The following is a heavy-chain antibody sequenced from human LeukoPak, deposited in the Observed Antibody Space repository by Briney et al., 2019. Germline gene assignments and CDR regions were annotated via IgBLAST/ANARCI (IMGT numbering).Heavy chain of an antibody. CDR1: GGSISSGGYY. J-gene: IGHJ3*02. D-gene: IGHD2-15*01. V-gene: IGHV4-31*03. CDR3: AIVMGSGDAFDI. CDR2: IYYSGST. Sequence: SQTLSLTRTVSGGSISSGGYYWSWIRQHPGKGLEWIGYIYYSGSTYYNPSLKSRVTISVDTSKNQFSLKLSSVTAADTAVYYCAIVMGSGDAFDIWGQGTMVTVSS.